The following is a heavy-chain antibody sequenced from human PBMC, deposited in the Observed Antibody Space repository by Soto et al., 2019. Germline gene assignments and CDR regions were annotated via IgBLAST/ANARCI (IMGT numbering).Heavy chain of an antibody. CDR1: GFTFNSYP. CDR3: AREEKAAYFNT. D-gene: IGHD6-13*01. J-gene: IGHJ5*01. CDR2: ISSNGVEK. V-gene: IGHV3-30-3*01. Sequence: GGSLRLSCAASGFTFNSYPIHWVRQAPGQGLEWVALISSNGVEKHYADSVRGRFTISRDNSMNTLYLQMSSLRDEDTAVYYCAREEKAAYFNTWGHGTLVTLSS.